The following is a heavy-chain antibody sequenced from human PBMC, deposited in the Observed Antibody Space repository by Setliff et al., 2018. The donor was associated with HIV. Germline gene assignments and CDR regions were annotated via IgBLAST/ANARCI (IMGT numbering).Heavy chain of an antibody. CDR2: ISYDGRKE. CDR1: GFTFSRYD. V-gene: IGHV3-30*03. Sequence: VGSLRLSCAASGFTFSRYDIHWVRQAPGKGLEWVAVISYDGRKEFYADSVKGRFTISRDNSKNTLYLQTTSLRPEDTAVYYCATNFLYDILTGYFPYQFDQWGQGTLVTVSS. CDR3: ATNFLYDILTGYFPYQFDQ. J-gene: IGHJ4*02. D-gene: IGHD3-9*01.